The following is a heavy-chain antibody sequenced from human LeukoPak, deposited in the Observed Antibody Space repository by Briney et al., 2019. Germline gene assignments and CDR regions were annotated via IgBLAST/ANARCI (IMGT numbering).Heavy chain of an antibody. J-gene: IGHJ3*02. D-gene: IGHD4-23*01. CDR2: IYYSGST. CDR3: ARPGTASGNDAFVI. V-gene: IGHV4-30-4*08. Sequence: SETLSLTCTVSGGSISSGDYYWSWIRQPPGKGLEWIGYIYYSGSTYYNPSLKSRVTISVDTSKNQFSLKLSSVTAADTAVYYCARPGTASGNDAFVIWGQGTMVTVSS. CDR1: GGSISSGDYY.